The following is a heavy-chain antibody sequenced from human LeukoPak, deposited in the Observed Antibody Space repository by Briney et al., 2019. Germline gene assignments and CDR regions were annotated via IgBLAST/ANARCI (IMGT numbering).Heavy chain of an antibody. J-gene: IGHJ4*02. Sequence: PGGSLRLSCAASGFTFSSYSMNWVRQAPGKGLEWVSSISSSSSYIYYADSVKGRFTISRDNDKNSLNLQMNSMRAEDTAVYYCARGRGRIISSGYYYLFDYFDYWGQGTLVTVSS. V-gene: IGHV3-21*01. CDR3: ARGRGRIISSGYYYLFDYFDY. CDR2: ISSSSSYI. CDR1: GFTFSSYS. D-gene: IGHD3-22*01.